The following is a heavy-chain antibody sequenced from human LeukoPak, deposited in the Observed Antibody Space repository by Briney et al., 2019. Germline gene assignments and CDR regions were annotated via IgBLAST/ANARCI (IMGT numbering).Heavy chain of an antibody. J-gene: IGHJ6*03. V-gene: IGHV4-39*01. CDR2: IYYSGST. CDR1: GGSISNSGYY. D-gene: IGHD3-9*01. Sequence: SETLSLTCTVSGGSISNSGYYWGCIRQPPGKGLEWIGSIYYSGSTYYNPPLKSRVTISADTSKNQFSLKLSSVTAADTAVYYCVRLDSYYYVDVWGKGTTVTVS. CDR3: VRLDSYYYVDV.